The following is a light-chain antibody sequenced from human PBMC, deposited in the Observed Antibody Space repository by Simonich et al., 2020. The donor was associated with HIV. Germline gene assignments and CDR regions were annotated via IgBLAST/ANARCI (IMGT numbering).Light chain of an antibody. CDR3: QQYNSYSWT. J-gene: IGKJ1*01. CDR1: QSISSW. V-gene: IGKV1-5*03. Sequence: DIQMTQSPSTLSASVGNRVTITCRASQSISSWLAWYQQKPGKDPKLLIYKASSLESAVPSRCSGSGSGTEFTLTISSLQPDDFATYYCQQYNSYSWTFGQGTKVEIK. CDR2: KAS.